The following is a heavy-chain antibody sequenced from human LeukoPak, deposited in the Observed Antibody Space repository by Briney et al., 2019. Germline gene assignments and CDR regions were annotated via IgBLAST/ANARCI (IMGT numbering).Heavy chain of an antibody. J-gene: IGHJ4*02. CDR2: INHSGST. V-gene: IGHV4-34*01. D-gene: IGHD3-3*01. CDR3: ARRSAIFGVVIYRPFDY. Sequence: SETLSLTCAVYGGSFSGYYWSWIRQPPGKGLEWIGEINHSGSTNYNSSLKSRVTISVDTSKNQFSLKLSSVTAADTAVYYCARRSAIFGVVIYRPFDYWGQGTLVTVSS. CDR1: GGSFSGYY.